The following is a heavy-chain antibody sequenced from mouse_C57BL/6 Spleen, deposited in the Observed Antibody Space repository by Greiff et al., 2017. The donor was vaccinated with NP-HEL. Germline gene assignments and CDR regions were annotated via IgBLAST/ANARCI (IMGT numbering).Heavy chain of an antibody. CDR2: ISSGSSTI. V-gene: IGHV5-17*01. D-gene: IGHD1-2*01. J-gene: IGHJ2*01. CDR3: ARRLRDYFDY. CDR1: GFTFSDYG. Sequence: EVQLVESGGGLVKPGGSLKLSCAASGFTFSDYGMHWVRQAPETGLEWVAYISSGSSTIYYADTVKGRFTISRDNAKNTLFLQMTSLRSEDTAMYYCARRLRDYFDYWGQGTTLTVSS.